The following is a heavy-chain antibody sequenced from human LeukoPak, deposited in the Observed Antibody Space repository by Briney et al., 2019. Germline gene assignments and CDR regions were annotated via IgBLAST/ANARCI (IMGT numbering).Heavy chain of an antibody. CDR2: ISGSGATS. CDR3: AKDRIVLTVYAFDS. Sequence: PGGSLRLSCAASGFTFSKYAMNWVRQLPGKGLEWVPVISGSGATSSYADSVQGRFTISRDNSKNAVYLQMNSLRPEDTAVYYCAKDRIVLTVYAFDSWGQGSLVTVSS. V-gene: IGHV3-23*01. CDR1: GFTFSKYA. D-gene: IGHD2-8*01. J-gene: IGHJ4*02.